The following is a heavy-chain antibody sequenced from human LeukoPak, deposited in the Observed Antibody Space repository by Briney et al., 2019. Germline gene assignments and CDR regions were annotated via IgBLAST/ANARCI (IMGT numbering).Heavy chain of an antibody. CDR1: GFTFSGYA. Sequence: GGSLRLSCAVSGFTFSGYAMNWVRQAPGKGLEWVALISYDGIDKSYADSVKGRFTISRDNSKNTLSLQMNSLKTEDTAVYYCTRDQTPYYWGQGTLVTVSS. CDR3: TRDQTPYY. V-gene: IGHV3-30*04. CDR2: ISYDGIDK. J-gene: IGHJ4*02.